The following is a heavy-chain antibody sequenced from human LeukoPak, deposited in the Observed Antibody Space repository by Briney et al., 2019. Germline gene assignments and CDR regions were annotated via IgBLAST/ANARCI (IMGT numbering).Heavy chain of an antibody. D-gene: IGHD5-18*01. CDR3: ARSSRYSYGPRDY. J-gene: IGHJ4*02. CDR2: IIPIFGTA. CDR1: GGTFSSYA. Sequence: ASVTVSCKASGGTFSSYAISWVRQAPGQGLEWMGGIIPIFGTANYAQKFQGRVTITADESTSTAYMELSSLRSEDTAVYYCARSSRYSYGPRDYWGQGTLVTVSS. V-gene: IGHV1-69*13.